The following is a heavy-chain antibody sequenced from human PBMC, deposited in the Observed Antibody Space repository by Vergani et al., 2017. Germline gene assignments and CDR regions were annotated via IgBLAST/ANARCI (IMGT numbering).Heavy chain of an antibody. CDR1: GGPISSGDYY. CDR3: ARSNYYGSGRDLGFDY. V-gene: IGHV4-30-4*08. J-gene: IGHJ4*02. Sequence: QVQLQESGPGLVKPSQTLSLTCTVSGGPISSGDYYWSWIRQPPGKGLEWIGYIYYSGSTYYNPSLKSRVTISVDTSKNQFSLKLSSVTAADTAVYYCARSNYYGSGRDLGFDYWGQGTLVTVSS. D-gene: IGHD3-10*01. CDR2: IYYSGST.